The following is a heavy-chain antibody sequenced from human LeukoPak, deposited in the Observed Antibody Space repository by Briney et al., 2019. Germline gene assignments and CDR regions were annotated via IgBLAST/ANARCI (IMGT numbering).Heavy chain of an antibody. D-gene: IGHD3-10*01. CDR2: IYSGGTT. CDR1: GGSISSSSHY. Sequence: ASETLSLTCAVSGGSISSSSHYWGWIRQPPGKGLEWIATIYSGGTTYCNPSLKSRVTVSVDTSKNQFSLGLRSMTAADTAVYFCARHQFFFGDRDAADIWGRGTLVTVSS. J-gene: IGHJ3*02. CDR3: ARHQFFFGDRDAADI. V-gene: IGHV4-39*01.